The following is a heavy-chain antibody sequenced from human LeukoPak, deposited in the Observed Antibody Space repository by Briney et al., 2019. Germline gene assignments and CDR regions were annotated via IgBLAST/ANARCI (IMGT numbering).Heavy chain of an antibody. D-gene: IGHD1-26*01. CDR1: GGSISSYY. J-gene: IGHJ6*02. V-gene: IGHV4-59*12. Sequence: PSETLSLTCTVSGGSISSYYWSWIRQPPGKGLEWIGYIYYSGSTNYNPSLKSRVTISVDTSKNQFSLKLSSVTAADTAVYYCARERWDRVMDVWGQGTTVTVSS. CDR3: ARERWDRVMDV. CDR2: IYYSGST.